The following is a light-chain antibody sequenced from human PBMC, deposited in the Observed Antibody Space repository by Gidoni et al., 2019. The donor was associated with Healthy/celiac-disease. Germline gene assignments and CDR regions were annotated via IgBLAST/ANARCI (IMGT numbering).Light chain of an antibody. Sequence: TLSVSPGERATLSCRASQSVSSNLAWYQQKPGQAPRLLIYGASTRATGIPARFSGRGSGTEFTLTISSLQSEDFAVYYWQQYNNWPITFGQGTRLEIK. J-gene: IGKJ5*01. CDR3: QQYNNWPIT. CDR2: GAS. V-gene: IGKV3-15*01. CDR1: QSVSSN.